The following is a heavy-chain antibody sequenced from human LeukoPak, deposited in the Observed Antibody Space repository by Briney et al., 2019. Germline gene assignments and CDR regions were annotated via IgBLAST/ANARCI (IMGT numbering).Heavy chain of an antibody. Sequence: GGSLRLSCAASGFTFSDSAIHCVRQASGKGLEWVGRIRSKPHNYATGYAASVKGRFTISRDDSKNTAYLQMNSLKTEDTAVYYCTSGGPGPDYWGQGTLVTVSS. CDR3: TSGGPGPDY. D-gene: IGHD4-23*01. CDR1: GFTFSDSA. V-gene: IGHV3-73*01. CDR2: IRSKPHNYAT. J-gene: IGHJ4*02.